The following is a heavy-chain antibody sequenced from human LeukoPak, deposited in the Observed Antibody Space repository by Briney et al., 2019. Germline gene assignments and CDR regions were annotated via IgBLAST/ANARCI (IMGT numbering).Heavy chain of an antibody. CDR3: ARITVTQFDP. V-gene: IGHV3-66*01. CDR1: GFTVSNKY. CDR2: FYSGGNT. D-gene: IGHD4-11*01. Sequence: GGSLRLSCAASGFTVSNKYMSWVRQAPGKGLEWVSVFYSGGNTYYADSVKGRFTISRDNSKNTVYLQMNSLRGEDTAVYYCARITVTQFDPWGQGTLVTVSS. J-gene: IGHJ5*02.